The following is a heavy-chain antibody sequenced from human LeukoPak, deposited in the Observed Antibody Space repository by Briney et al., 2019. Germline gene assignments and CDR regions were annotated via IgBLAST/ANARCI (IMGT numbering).Heavy chain of an antibody. CDR3: AREEDVDDSSGPDY. D-gene: IGHD3-22*01. CDR2: ISPYNGNT. Sequence: ASVKVSCKASGYTFISYGISWVRQAPGQGLEWMGWISPYNGNTKYAQKLQGRVTMTTDTSTSTAYMELRSLRSDDTAVYYCAREEDVDDSSGPDYWGQGTLVTVSS. J-gene: IGHJ4*02. CDR1: GYTFISYG. V-gene: IGHV1-18*01.